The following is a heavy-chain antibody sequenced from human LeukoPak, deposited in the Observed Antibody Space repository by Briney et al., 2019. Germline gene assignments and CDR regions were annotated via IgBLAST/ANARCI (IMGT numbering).Heavy chain of an antibody. J-gene: IGHJ6*03. V-gene: IGHV1-69*05. Sequence: SVKVSCKASGGTFSSYAISWVRQAPGQGLEWMGGIIPILGTANYAQKFQGRVTITTDESTSTVYMELRSLRSEDTAVYYCASTPLYYYYYMDVWGLGTTVTVSS. CDR2: IIPILGTA. CDR3: ASTPLYYYYYMDV. CDR1: GGTFSSYA.